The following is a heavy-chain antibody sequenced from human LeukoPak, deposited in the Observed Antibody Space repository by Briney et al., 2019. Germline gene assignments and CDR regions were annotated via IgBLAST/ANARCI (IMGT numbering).Heavy chain of an antibody. CDR3: ARDKEGYSGYDYYSAGGDY. V-gene: IGHV3-21*01. CDR1: GFTFSTYN. J-gene: IGHJ4*02. D-gene: IGHD5-12*01. Sequence: NTGGSLRLSCAASGFTFSTYNMHWVRQAPGKGLEWVSSISSSSSYIYYADSVKGRFTISRDNAKNSLYLQMNSLRAEDTAVYYCARDKEGYSGYDYYSAGGDYWGQGTLVTVSS. CDR2: ISSSSSYI.